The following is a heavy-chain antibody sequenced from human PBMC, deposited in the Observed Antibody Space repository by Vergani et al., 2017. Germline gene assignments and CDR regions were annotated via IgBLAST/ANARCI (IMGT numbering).Heavy chain of an antibody. CDR3: AGPRAPYYDFWSGPHYGMDV. J-gene: IGHJ6*01. CDR1: GYTFTSYG. D-gene: IGHD3-3*01. Sequence: QVQLVQFGAEVKKPGASVKVSCKASGYTFTSYGISWVRQAPGQGLEWMGWISAYNGNTNYAQKLQGRVTMTTDTSTSTAYMELRSLRSDDTAVYYCAGPRAPYYDFWSGPHYGMDVWGQGP. V-gene: IGHV1-18*01. CDR2: ISAYNGNT.